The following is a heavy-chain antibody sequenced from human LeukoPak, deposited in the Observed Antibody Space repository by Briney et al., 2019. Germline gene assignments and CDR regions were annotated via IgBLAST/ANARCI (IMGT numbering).Heavy chain of an antibody. CDR2: IYSDNT. Sequence: GGSLRLSCTVSGFTVSSNSMSWVRQAPGKGLEWVSFIYSDNTHYSDSVKGRFTISRDNSKNTLYLQMNSLRAEDTAVYYCARVMEGSDYVYLKPTVSSEPSNFDYWGQGTLVTVSS. J-gene: IGHJ4*02. CDR3: ARVMEGSDYVYLKPTVSSEPSNFDY. D-gene: IGHD3-16*01. CDR1: GFTVSSNS. V-gene: IGHV3-53*01.